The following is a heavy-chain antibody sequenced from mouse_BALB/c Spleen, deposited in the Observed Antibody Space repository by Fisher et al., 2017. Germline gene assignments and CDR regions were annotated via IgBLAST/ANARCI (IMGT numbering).Heavy chain of an antibody. V-gene: IGHV5-17*02. CDR3: ARGDYYGYVKDAMDY. D-gene: IGHD1-2*01. J-gene: IGHJ4*01. Sequence: RFTISRDNPKNTLFLQMTSLRSEDTAMYYCARGDYYGYVKDAMDYWGQGTSVTVSS.